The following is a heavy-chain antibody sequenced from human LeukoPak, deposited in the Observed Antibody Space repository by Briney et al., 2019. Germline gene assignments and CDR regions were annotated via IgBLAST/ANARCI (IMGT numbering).Heavy chain of an antibody. CDR3: ARDPPYGMDV. V-gene: IGHV1-69*13. Sequence: GASVKVSYKASGGTFSSYAISWVRQAPGQGLEWMGGIIPIFGTANYAQKFQGRVTITADESTSTAYMELSSLRSEDTAVYYCARDPPYGMDVWGQGTTVTVSS. J-gene: IGHJ6*02. CDR1: GGTFSSYA. CDR2: IIPIFGTA.